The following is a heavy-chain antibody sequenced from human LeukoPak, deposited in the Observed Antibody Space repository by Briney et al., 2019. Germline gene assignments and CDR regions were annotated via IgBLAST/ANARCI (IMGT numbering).Heavy chain of an antibody. CDR3: AKDRQQLVYLNWFDP. CDR1: GFTFSSYW. CDR2: ISGSGGST. J-gene: IGHJ5*02. V-gene: IGHV3-23*01. Sequence: QSGGSLRLSCAASGFTFSSYWMHWVRQAPGKGLVWVSAISGSGGSTYYADSVKGRFTISRDNSKNTLYLQMNSLRAEDTAVYYCAKDRQQLVYLNWFDPWGQGTLVTVSS. D-gene: IGHD6-13*01.